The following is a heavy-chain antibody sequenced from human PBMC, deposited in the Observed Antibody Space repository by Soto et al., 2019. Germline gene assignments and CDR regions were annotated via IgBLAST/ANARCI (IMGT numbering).Heavy chain of an antibody. CDR2: IYYSGST. CDR3: ARHHRYCSTNSCHVYDS. Sequence: SETLSLTCTVSDGSISNYYWSWLRQPPGKGLEWIGYIYYSGSTNYNPSLRSRVSISVDTSKNQFSLQLNSVTATDTAVYYCARHHRYCSTNSCHVYDSWGQGTLVTVS. V-gene: IGHV4-59*08. J-gene: IGHJ4*02. D-gene: IGHD2-2*01. CDR1: DGSISNYY.